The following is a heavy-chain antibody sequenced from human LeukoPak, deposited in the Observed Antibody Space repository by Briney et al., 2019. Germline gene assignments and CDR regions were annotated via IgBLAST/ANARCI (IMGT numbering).Heavy chain of an antibody. CDR1: GYSFTSYW. CDR2: IYPGDSDT. CDR3: ARELGRYEYYVDY. Sequence: GESPKISCKGSGYSFTSYWIGWVRQMPGKCLKWMGIIYPGDSDTRYSPSFQGQVTISADKSISTAYLQWSSLKASDTAMYYCARELGRYEYYVDYWGQGTLVTVSS. J-gene: IGHJ4*02. D-gene: IGHD1-26*01. V-gene: IGHV5-51*01.